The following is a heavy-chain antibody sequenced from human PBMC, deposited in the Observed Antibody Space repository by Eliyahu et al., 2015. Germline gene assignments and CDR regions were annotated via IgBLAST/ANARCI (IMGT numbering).Heavy chain of an antibody. CDR3: ARGRLRYFDWLHQGKFDY. Sequence: QVQLQQWGAGLLKPSETLSLTCAVYGXSFSGYYWSWIRQPPGKGLEWIGEINHSGSTNYNPSLKSRVTISVDTSKNQFSLKLSSVTAADTAVYYCARGRLRYFDWLHQGKFDYWGQGTLVTVSS. V-gene: IGHV4-34*01. CDR2: INHSGST. D-gene: IGHD3-9*01. CDR1: GXSFSGYY. J-gene: IGHJ4*02.